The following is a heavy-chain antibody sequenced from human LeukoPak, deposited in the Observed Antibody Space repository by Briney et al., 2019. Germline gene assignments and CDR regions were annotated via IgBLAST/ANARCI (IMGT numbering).Heavy chain of an antibody. Sequence: RRASVKVSCKTSGYTFTDYYIHWVPQAPGQGLEWMGWINPNSVGTNYAQKFQDTVTMTRDTSISTAYMELSRLRSDDTPVYYCARKLGGSYDFDYWGQGTLVTVSS. CDR3: ARKLGGSYDFDY. J-gene: IGHJ4*02. CDR1: GYTFTDYY. D-gene: IGHD1-26*01. CDR2: INPNSVGT. V-gene: IGHV1-2*02.